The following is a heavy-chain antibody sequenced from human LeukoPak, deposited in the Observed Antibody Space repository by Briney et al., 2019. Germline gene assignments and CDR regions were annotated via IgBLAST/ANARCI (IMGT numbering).Heavy chain of an antibody. CDR1: GYTFTSYG. CDR2: ISACNGNT. J-gene: IGHJ4*02. V-gene: IGHV1-18*01. CDR3: ARGVTMVRGVPRPDY. Sequence: GASVKVSCKASGYTFTSYGISWVRQAPGQGLEWMGWISACNGNTNYAQKLQGRVTMTTDTSTSTAYMELRSLRSDDTAVYYCARGVTMVRGVPRPDYWGQGTLVTVSS. D-gene: IGHD3-10*01.